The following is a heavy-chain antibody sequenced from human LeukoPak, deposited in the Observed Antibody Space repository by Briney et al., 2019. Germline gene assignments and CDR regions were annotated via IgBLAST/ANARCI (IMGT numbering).Heavy chain of an antibody. CDR2: INHSGST. V-gene: IGHV4-34*01. CDR1: GGSFSGYY. J-gene: IGHJ3*02. Sequence: SETLSLTCAVYGGSFSGYYWSWIRQPPGKGLEWIGEINHSGSTNYNPSLKSRVTISVDTSKNQFSLKLSSVTAADTAVYYCARQKCTSTSCLTKNAFDIWGQGTMVTVSS. CDR3: ARQKCTSTSCLTKNAFDI. D-gene: IGHD2-2*01.